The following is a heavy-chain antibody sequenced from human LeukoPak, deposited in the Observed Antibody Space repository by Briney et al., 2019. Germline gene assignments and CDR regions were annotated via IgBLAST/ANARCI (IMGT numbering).Heavy chain of an antibody. CDR3: ARDQHRNGYYYGMDV. CDR1: GGTFSSYA. Sequence: ASVKVSCKASGGTFSSYAISWVRQVPGQRLEWMGWINAGNGNTKYSQKFQGRVTITRDTSASTAYMELSSLRSEDTAVYYCARDQHRNGYYYGMDVWGQGTTVTVSS. J-gene: IGHJ6*02. V-gene: IGHV1-3*01. CDR2: INAGNGNT. D-gene: IGHD4-17*01.